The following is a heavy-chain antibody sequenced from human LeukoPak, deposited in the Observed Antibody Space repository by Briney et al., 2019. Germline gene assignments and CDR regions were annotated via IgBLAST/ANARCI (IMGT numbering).Heavy chain of an antibody. CDR3: TTDNWRGLDAFDV. J-gene: IGHJ3*01. D-gene: IGHD3-3*01. CDR2: FKTKTDGGTT. Sequence: GGSLRLSCAASGFTFSSYEMNWVRQAPGKGLEWVGRFKTKTDGGTTDYAAPVKGTFTISRDASKYTLYLQMDSLKTEDTAMYYCTTDNWRGLDAFDVWGLGTMVTVSS. CDR1: GFTFSSYE. V-gene: IGHV3-15*01.